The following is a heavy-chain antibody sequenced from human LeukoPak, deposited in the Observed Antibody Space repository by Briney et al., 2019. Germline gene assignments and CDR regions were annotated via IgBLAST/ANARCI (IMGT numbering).Heavy chain of an antibody. V-gene: IGHV3-9*01. CDR3: AKEHYYYDSTGPYDS. J-gene: IGHJ4*02. D-gene: IGHD3-22*01. CDR1: GFTFDDYA. Sequence: GGSLRLSCAASGFTFDDYAMHWVRQAPGKGLEWVSGISWNSGSIAYADSVRGRFTISRDNAKNSLYLQMNSLRSEDTALYYCAKEHYYYDSTGPYDSWGQGTLVTVSS. CDR2: ISWNSGSI.